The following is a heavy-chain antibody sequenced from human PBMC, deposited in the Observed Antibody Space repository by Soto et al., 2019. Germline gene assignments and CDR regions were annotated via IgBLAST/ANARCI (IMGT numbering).Heavy chain of an antibody. V-gene: IGHV4-59*11. D-gene: IGHD6-19*01. CDR2: IFYSGIT. Sequence: PSETLSLTCTVSGGSISGHYLSWIRQSPGKGLEWIGYIFYSGITNYNPSLKSRVTISVDTSRNQFSLRLSSVTAADTAVYFCARVGSSGWAPDYWSQGTLVTVYS. CDR3: ARVGSSGWAPDY. CDR1: GGSISGHY. J-gene: IGHJ4*02.